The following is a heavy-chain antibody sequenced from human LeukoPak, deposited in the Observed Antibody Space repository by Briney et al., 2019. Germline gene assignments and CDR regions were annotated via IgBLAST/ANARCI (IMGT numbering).Heavy chain of an antibody. CDR2: IYTSGST. CDR1: GGSISSYY. J-gene: IGHJ5*02. D-gene: IGHD5-12*01. Sequence: SETLSLTCTVSGGSISSYYWSWIRQPAGQGLEWIGRIYTSGSTNYNPSLKSRVTMSVDTSKNQFSLKLSSVTAADTAVYYCARGHIVATTNWFDPWGQGTLATVSS. V-gene: IGHV4-4*07. CDR3: ARGHIVATTNWFDP.